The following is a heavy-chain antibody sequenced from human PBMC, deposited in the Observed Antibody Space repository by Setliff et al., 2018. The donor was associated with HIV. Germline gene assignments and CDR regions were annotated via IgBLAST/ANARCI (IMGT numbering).Heavy chain of an antibody. Sequence: PSETLSPTCTVSGGSISSGSYYWSWIRQPAGKGLEWIGHIYTSGSTNYNPSLKSRVTISVDTSKNQFSLKLSSVTAADTAVYYCARVGYDFWSGYYTGAFDIWGQGTMVTVSS. CDR3: ARVGYDFWSGYYTGAFDI. CDR2: IYTSGST. D-gene: IGHD3-3*01. J-gene: IGHJ3*02. CDR1: GGSISSGSYY. V-gene: IGHV4-61*09.